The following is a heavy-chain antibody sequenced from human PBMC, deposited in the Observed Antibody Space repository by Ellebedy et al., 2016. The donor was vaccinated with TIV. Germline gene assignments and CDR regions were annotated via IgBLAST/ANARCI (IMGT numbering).Heavy chain of an antibody. CDR1: GFTFSSYW. J-gene: IGHJ4*02. V-gene: IGHV3-7*03. Sequence: GESLKISCAASGFTFSSYWMSWVRQAPGKGLEWVASIDQDGSENDYVDSVKSRFTISSDNARKSLYLQMNSLRAEDTAVYYCARGPAMANMVHSWGQGTLVTVSS. CDR3: ARGPAMANMVHS. CDR2: IDQDGSEN. D-gene: IGHD5-18*01.